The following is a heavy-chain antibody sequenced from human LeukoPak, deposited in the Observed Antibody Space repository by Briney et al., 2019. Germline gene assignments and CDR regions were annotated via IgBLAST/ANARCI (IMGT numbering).Heavy chain of an antibody. CDR3: ARDRSRLVF. Sequence: GGSLRLSCAASGFTSSSYWMSWVRQAPGKGLEWVANIKPDGSETYYVDSVKGRFTISRDNAKNSLYLQMNSLRAEDTAVYYCARDRSRLVFWGQGTLVTVSS. V-gene: IGHV3-7*01. J-gene: IGHJ4*02. CDR1: GFTSSSYW. CDR2: IKPDGSET. D-gene: IGHD6-6*01.